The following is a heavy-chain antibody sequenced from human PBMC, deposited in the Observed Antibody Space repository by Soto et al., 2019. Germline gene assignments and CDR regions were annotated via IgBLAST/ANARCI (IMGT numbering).Heavy chain of an antibody. CDR2: IYYSGST. J-gene: IGHJ6*02. D-gene: IGHD6-25*01. V-gene: IGHV4-39*01. CDR1: GGSISSSSYY. Sequence: SETLSLTCTVSGGSISSSSYYWGWIRQPPGKGLEWIGSIYYSGSTYYNPSLKSRVTISVDTSKNQFSLKLSSVTAADTAVYYCARLSGSYYYYGMDVWGQGTTVTVS. CDR3: ARLSGSYYYYGMDV.